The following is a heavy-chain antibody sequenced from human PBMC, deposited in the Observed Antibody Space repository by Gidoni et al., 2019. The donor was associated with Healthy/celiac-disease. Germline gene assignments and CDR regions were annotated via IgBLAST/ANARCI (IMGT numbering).Heavy chain of an antibody. V-gene: IGHV3-74*01. D-gene: IGHD3-22*01. J-gene: IGHJ4*02. CDR3: ARGHSRNYYDSSGFDY. Sequence: EVQLVESGGGLVQPGGSLRLSCAASGFTFSSYWMHWVRQAPGKGLVWVSRINSDGSSTSYADSVKGRFTISRDNAKNTLYLQMNSLRAEDTAVYYCARGHSRNYYDSSGFDYWGQGTLVTVSS. CDR1: GFTFSSYW. CDR2: INSDGSST.